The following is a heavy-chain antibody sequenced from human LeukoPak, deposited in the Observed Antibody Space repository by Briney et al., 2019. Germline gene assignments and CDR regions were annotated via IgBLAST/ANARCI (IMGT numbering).Heavy chain of an antibody. D-gene: IGHD1-26*01. CDR2: IAVFNGNR. CDR1: GYTFSRYG. CDR3: GRDWDWHVQF. V-gene: IGHV1-18*01. Sequence: ASVKVSCKTSGYTFSRYGFSWVRQAPGQGLGWIGWIAVFNGNRNYAKSVQGRITLTADTSTNTTYMELRSLTSDDTAVYFCGRDWDWHVQFWGQGTLITVSP. J-gene: IGHJ4*02.